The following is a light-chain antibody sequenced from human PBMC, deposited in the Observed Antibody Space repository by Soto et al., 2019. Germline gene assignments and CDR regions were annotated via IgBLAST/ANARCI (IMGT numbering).Light chain of an antibody. CDR1: QSISSC. J-gene: IGKJ1*01. CDR3: QQYSSYSWT. CDR2: EAS. Sequence: EIVMTQSQASLSVSPGERATLTCRASQSISSCLAWYQQKPGQAPKLLIYEASTMASGIPARFSGSGSGTDFTLTISRLEPDDFAVYYCQQYSSYSWTFGRGTKVDIK. V-gene: IGKV3-15*01.